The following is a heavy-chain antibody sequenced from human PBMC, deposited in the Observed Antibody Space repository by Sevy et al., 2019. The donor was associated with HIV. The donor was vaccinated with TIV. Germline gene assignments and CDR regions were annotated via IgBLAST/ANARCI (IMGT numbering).Heavy chain of an antibody. J-gene: IGHJ6*02. V-gene: IGHV3-9*01. CDR2: ISWNSGSI. Sequence: GGSLRLSCAASGFTFDDYAMHWVRQAPGKGLEWVSGISWNSGSIGYADSVKGRFTISRDNAKNSLYLQMNSLRAEDTALYYCAKVYSSSWYGYGMDVWGQGTTVTVSS. D-gene: IGHD6-13*01. CDR3: AKVYSSSWYGYGMDV. CDR1: GFTFDDYA.